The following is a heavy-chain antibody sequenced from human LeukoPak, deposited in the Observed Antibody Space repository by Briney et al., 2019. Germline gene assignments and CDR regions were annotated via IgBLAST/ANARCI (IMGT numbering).Heavy chain of an antibody. V-gene: IGHV3-66*01. D-gene: IGHD7-27*01. CDR1: GFTVSSKY. CDR2: IYSGGST. J-gene: IGHJ4*02. Sequence: GGSLRLSCAASGFTVSSKYMSWVRQAPGKGLEWVSVIYSGGSTYYADSVKGRFNISRDNSKNTLYLQMNSLRAEDTAVYYCASERNWGSFDYWGQGTLVTVSS. CDR3: ASERNWGSFDY.